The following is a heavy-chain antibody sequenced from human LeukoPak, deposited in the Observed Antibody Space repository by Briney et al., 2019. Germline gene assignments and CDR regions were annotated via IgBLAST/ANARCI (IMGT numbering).Heavy chain of an antibody. CDR1: GYSFTSYW. V-gene: IGHV5-51*01. Sequence: GESLRISCKGSGYSFTSYWISWVRQMPGKGLEWMGIIYPGDSDTRYSPSFQGQVTISADKSISTAYLQWSSLKASDTAIYYCARGSHTAMVTFYFDYWGQGTLVTVSS. CDR2: IYPGDSDT. CDR3: ARGSHTAMVTFYFDY. D-gene: IGHD5-18*01. J-gene: IGHJ4*02.